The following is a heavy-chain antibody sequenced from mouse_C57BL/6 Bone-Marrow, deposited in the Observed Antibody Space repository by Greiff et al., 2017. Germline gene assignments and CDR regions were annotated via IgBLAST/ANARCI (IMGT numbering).Heavy chain of an antibody. V-gene: IGHV1-76*01. CDR1: GYTFTDYY. CDR2: IYPGSGNT. D-gene: IGHD1-1*01. CDR3: ARQKRLYGSSPYWYFDV. J-gene: IGHJ1*03. Sequence: QVQLKESGAELVRPGASVKLSCKASGYTFTDYYINWVKQRPGQGLEWIARIYPGSGNTDYNEKFKGKATLTAEKSSSTAYMQLSSLTSEDSAVYFCARQKRLYGSSPYWYFDVWGTGTTVTVSS.